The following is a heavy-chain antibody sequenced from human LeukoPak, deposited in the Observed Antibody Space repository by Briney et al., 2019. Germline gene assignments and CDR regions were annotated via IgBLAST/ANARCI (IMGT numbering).Heavy chain of an antibody. J-gene: IGHJ5*02. CDR3: ARDVREIAMVRGVHTNWFDP. CDR1: GFTFSSYE. CDR2: ISSSGSTI. D-gene: IGHD3-10*01. Sequence: PGGSLRLSCAASGFTFSSYEMNWVRQAPGKGLEWVSYISSSGSTIYYADSVKGRFTISRDNAKNSLYLQMNSLRAEDTAVYYCARDVREIAMVRGVHTNWFDPWGQGTLVTVSS. V-gene: IGHV3-48*03.